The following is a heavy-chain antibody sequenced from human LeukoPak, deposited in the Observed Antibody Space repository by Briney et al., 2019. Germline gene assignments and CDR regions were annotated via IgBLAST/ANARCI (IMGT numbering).Heavy chain of an antibody. CDR1: GCTFTSYD. Sequence: GASVKVSCKASGCTFTSYDINWVRQATGQGLEWMGWMNPNSGNTGYAQKFQGRVTMTRNTSISTAYMELSSLRSEDTAVYYCARGPGAAAVRYYYGMDVWGQGTTVTVSS. V-gene: IGHV1-8*01. CDR2: MNPNSGNT. J-gene: IGHJ6*02. D-gene: IGHD6-13*01. CDR3: ARGPGAAAVRYYYGMDV.